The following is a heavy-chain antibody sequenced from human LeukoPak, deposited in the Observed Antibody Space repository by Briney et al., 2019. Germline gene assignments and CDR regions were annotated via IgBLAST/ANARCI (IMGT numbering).Heavy chain of an antibody. J-gene: IGHJ3*02. Sequence: GASVNVSCKASGCTFSSSAISWVRQAPGQGLEWMGGIIPIFGTANYAQKFQGRVTITADESTSTAYMELSSLRSEDTAVYYCTRDQGSSGYYSDDDDAFDIWGQGTMVTVSS. CDR1: GCTFSSSA. CDR3: TRDQGSSGYYSDDDDAFDI. D-gene: IGHD3-22*01. V-gene: IGHV1-69*13. CDR2: IIPIFGTA.